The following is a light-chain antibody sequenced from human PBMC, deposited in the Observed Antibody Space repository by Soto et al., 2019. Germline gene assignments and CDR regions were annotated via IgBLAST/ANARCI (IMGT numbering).Light chain of an antibody. CDR3: ATWDDSLSVL. CDR1: RSNIGSYD. Sequence: QLVLTQPPSASGTPGQRVTISCSGSRSNIGSYDVYWYQQVPGTAPKLLIYGDSRRPSGVPDRFSGSKSGTSASLAISGLRSEDEADYYCATWDDSLSVLFGGGTKVTVL. V-gene: IGLV1-47*02. J-gene: IGLJ3*02. CDR2: GDS.